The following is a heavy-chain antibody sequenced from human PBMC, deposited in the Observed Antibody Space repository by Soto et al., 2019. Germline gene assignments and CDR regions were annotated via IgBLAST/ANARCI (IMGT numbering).Heavy chain of an antibody. D-gene: IGHD2-2*01. CDR3: ARERGYCTSTSCYDTAEYYYGMDV. CDR2: IIPIFGTA. J-gene: IGHJ6*02. V-gene: IGHV1-69*12. CDR1: GGTFSSYA. Sequence: QVQLVQSGAEVKKPGSSVKVSCKASGGTFSSYAISWVQQAPGQGLEWMGGIIPIFGTANYAQKFQGRVTITADESTSTAYMELSSLRSEDTAVYYCARERGYCTSTSCYDTAEYYYGMDVWGQGTTVTVSS.